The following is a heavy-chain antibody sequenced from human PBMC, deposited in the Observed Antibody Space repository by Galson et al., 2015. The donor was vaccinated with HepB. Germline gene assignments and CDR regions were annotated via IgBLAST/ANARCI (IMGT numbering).Heavy chain of an antibody. V-gene: IGHV3-48*01. D-gene: IGHD3-16*01. CDR3: VREGLFLTMFGGDLLPLDY. CDR1: GFTFSSYT. Sequence: SLRLSCAASGFTFSSYTMNWVRQAPGKGLEWVSYISSSSTIIKYADSVKGRFTISRDNAKNSLYLQMNSLRAEDTAVYYCVREGLFLTMFGGDLLPLDYWGQGTLVTVSS. J-gene: IGHJ4*02. CDR2: ISSSSTII.